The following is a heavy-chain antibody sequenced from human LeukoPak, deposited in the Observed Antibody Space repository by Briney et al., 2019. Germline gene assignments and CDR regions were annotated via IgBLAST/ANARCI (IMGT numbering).Heavy chain of an antibody. CDR3: AKDWDIVATIDY. CDR2: ISYDGSNK. J-gene: IGHJ4*02. CDR1: GFTFSSYG. Sequence: GRSLRLSCAASGFTFSSYGMHWVRQAPGKGLEWVAVISYDGSNKYYADPVKGRFTISRDNSKNTLYLQMNSLRAEDTAVYYCAKDWDIVATIDYWGQGTLVTVSS. D-gene: IGHD5-12*01. V-gene: IGHV3-30*18.